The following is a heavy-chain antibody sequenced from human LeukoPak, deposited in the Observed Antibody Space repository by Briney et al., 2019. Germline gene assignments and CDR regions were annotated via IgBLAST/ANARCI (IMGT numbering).Heavy chain of an antibody. D-gene: IGHD3-9*01. J-gene: IGHJ5*02. V-gene: IGHV1-18*01. CDR2: ISAYNGNT. Sequence: ASVKVSCKASGYTFTSYGISWVRQAPGQGLEWMGWISAYNGNTNYAQKLQGRVMTTDTSTSTAYMELRSLRSDDTAVYYCARNGRYFDWLSYNWFDPWGQGTLVTVSS. CDR1: GYTFTSYG. CDR3: ARNGRYFDWLSYNWFDP.